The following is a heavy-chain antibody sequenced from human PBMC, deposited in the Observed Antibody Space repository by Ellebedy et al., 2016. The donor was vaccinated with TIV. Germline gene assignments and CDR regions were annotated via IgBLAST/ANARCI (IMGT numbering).Heavy chain of an antibody. Sequence: MPSETLSLTCTVSGGSISGYYWSWIRQPPGKGLEWIGYIYYSGSTNYNPSLKSRVTISVDPSKNQFSLKLSSVTAADTAVYYCARERSVPAPEYYFDYWGQGTLVTVSS. CDR1: GGSISGYY. CDR2: IYYSGST. D-gene: IGHD2-2*01. J-gene: IGHJ4*02. V-gene: IGHV4-59*01. CDR3: ARERSVPAPEYYFDY.